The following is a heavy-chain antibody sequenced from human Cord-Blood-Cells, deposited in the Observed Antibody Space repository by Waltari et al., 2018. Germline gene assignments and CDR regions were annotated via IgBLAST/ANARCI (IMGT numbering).Heavy chain of an antibody. CDR2: IFPIRGIA. J-gene: IGHJ4*02. D-gene: IGHD5-12*01. Sequence: QVQLVQSGAEVKKPGSSVKVSCKASGGTFSSYAISWVRQAPGKGLEWMGGIFPIRGIANYAQKFQGRVTITADESTSTAYMVLSSLGSEDTAVYYCARNGRGYVWGRDYWGQGALVTVSS. CDR1: GGTFSSYA. V-gene: IGHV1-69*04. CDR3: ARNGRGYVWGRDY.